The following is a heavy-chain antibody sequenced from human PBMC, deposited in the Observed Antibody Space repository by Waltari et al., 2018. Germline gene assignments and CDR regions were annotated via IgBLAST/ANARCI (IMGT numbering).Heavy chain of an antibody. V-gene: IGHV3-33*01. Sequence: QVQLVESGGGVVQPGRSLRLSCAASGFTFSSYGMHWVRQAPGKGLEWVAVIWYDGSNKYYADSVKGRFTISRDNSKNTLYLQMNSLRAEDTAVYYCARDAKYCSGGSCYSVLWYFDLWGRGTLVTVSS. J-gene: IGHJ2*01. D-gene: IGHD2-15*01. CDR3: ARDAKYCSGGSCYSVLWYFDL. CDR1: GFTFSSYG. CDR2: IWYDGSNK.